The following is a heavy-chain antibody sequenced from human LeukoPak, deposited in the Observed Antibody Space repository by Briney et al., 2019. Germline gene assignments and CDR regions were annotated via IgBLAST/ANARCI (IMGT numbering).Heavy chain of an antibody. CDR3: ARSSPPPFGGDDY. CDR2: INPSGGST. J-gene: IGHJ4*02. V-gene: IGHV1-46*01. Sequence: ASVTVSCMASGYTFTSYYMHWVRQAPGQGLEWMGIINPSGGSTSYAQKFQGRVTMTRDMSTSTVYMELSSLRSEDTAVYYCARSSPPPFGGDDYWGQGTLVTVPS. D-gene: IGHD3-10*01. CDR1: GYTFTSYY.